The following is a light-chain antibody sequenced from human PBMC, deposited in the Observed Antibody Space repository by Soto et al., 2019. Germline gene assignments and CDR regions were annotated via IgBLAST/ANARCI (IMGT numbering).Light chain of an antibody. V-gene: IGKV3-20*01. J-gene: IGKJ4*01. CDR3: QQYGSSPRVT. Sequence: EIVLTQSPGTLSLSPGERATLSCSASQSVSSSYLAWYQQKPGQAPRLLIYGASSRATGIPDRFSGSGSGTDCNLTIIRLKPEDFAVYYCQQYGSSPRVTFGGGTKVEIK. CDR2: GAS. CDR1: QSVSSSY.